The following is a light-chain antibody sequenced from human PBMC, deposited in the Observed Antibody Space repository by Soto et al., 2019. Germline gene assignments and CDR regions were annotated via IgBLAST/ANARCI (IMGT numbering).Light chain of an antibody. Sequence: EVVLTQSPGTLSLSPGERATLSCRASQGIGDTLAWYQHKPGQAPRLLIYGASNRATGIPDRFSGSGSGTGFTLTISRLEPEDFAVYYCQQYGSSGTFGQGTKVDIK. V-gene: IGKV3-20*01. CDR3: QQYGSSGT. CDR1: QGIGDT. J-gene: IGKJ1*01. CDR2: GAS.